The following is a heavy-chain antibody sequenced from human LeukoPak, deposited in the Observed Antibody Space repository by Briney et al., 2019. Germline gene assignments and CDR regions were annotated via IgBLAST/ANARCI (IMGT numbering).Heavy chain of an antibody. V-gene: IGHV4-59*01. CDR1: GGSISSYY. CDR2: IYYSGST. D-gene: IGHD1-1*01. Sequence: PSETLSLTCTVSGGSISSYYWSWIRQPPGKGVEWIRYIYYSGSTNYNPSLKSRVTISVDTSKNPFSLKLSSVTAADTAVYYCARVKANGGLFDPWGQGTLVTVSS. J-gene: IGHJ5*02. CDR3: ARVKANGGLFDP.